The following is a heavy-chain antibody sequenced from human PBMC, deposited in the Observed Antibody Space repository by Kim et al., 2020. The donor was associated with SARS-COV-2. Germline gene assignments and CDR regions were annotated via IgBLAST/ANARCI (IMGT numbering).Heavy chain of an antibody. CDR1: GGSFSGYY. V-gene: IGHV4-34*01. D-gene: IGHD5-12*01. CDR3: ARAARFGDGYNPISFDY. Sequence: SETLSLTCAVYGGSFSGYYWSWIRQPPGKGLEWIGEINHSGSTNYNPSLKSRVTISVDTSKNQFSLKLSSVTAADTAVYYCARAARFGDGYNPISFDYWG. J-gene: IGHJ4*01. CDR2: INHSGST.